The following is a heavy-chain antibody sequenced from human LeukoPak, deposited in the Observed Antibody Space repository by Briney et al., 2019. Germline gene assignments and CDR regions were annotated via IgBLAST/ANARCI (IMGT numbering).Heavy chain of an antibody. Sequence: SETLSLTCVVSGGSITNYYWNWIRQPPGKGLEWIGYIYYSGSTNYNPSLTSRVTISVDTSKNQFSLKLSSVTAADTAVYYCARGGGSSGWYTYWGQGTLVTVSS. CDR1: GGSITNYY. D-gene: IGHD6-19*01. V-gene: IGHV4-59*01. CDR2: IYYSGST. CDR3: ARGGGSSGWYTY. J-gene: IGHJ4*02.